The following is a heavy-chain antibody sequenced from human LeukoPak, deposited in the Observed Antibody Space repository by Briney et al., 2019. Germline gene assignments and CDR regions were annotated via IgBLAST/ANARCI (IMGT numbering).Heavy chain of an antibody. CDR1: GFTFTDYE. J-gene: IGHJ4*02. CDR3: ARGNYGFDY. D-gene: IGHD1-7*01. Sequence: QAGGSLRLSGAASGFTFTDYEMYWVRQTPGKGLVWVSRIISDGTGTNYADSVKGRFTISRDNAKNTLYLQMNSLRAEDTAVYYCARGNYGFDYWGQGTLVTVSS. V-gene: IGHV3-74*01. CDR2: IISDGTGT.